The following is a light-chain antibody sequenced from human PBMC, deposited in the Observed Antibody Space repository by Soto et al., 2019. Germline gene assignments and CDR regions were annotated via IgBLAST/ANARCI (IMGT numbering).Light chain of an antibody. CDR2: QVS. Sequence: DIVMTQTPLSSPVILGQPASISCRSTTSLVHSDGNTYLSWHHQRPGQPTRLLLYQVSNRMSRVPDRISNSGRATYFSKKINSVEAGDVGIYYCMQPTQYPHSFGQITKLEIK. CDR1: TSLVHSDGNTY. J-gene: IGKJ2*01. V-gene: IGKV2-24*01. CDR3: MQPTQYPHS.